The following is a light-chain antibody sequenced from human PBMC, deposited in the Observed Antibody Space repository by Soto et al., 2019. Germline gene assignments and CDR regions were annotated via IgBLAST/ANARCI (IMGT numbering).Light chain of an antibody. Sequence: QSALTQPASVSGSPGQSITISCTGTSSDVGGYNYVSWYQQHPGKAPKLMIYDVSNRPSGVSNRFSGSKSGNTASLTISGLQAEDEADYYCSSYTSGSTLVFGTGTRSPS. CDR2: DVS. V-gene: IGLV2-14*01. CDR1: SSDVGGYNY. CDR3: SSYTSGSTLV. J-gene: IGLJ1*01.